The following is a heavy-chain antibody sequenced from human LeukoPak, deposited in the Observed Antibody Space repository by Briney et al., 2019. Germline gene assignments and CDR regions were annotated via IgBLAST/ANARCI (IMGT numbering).Heavy chain of an antibody. CDR2: VESGSGEI. J-gene: IGHJ4*02. V-gene: IGHV3-21*01. CDR1: GFTFTEYW. Sequence: GGSLRLSCAASGFTFTEYWIHWVRQAPGKGLEWVSCVESGSGEIYYAESVKGRFTISRDNAKKSVYLQMNSLRDDDTAVYYCARDPTVLGSSSSFGFASWGPGPLVTVSS. CDR3: ARDPTVLGSSSSFGFAS. D-gene: IGHD7-27*01.